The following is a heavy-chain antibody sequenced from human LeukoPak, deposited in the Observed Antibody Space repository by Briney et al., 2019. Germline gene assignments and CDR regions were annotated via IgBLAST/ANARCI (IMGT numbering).Heavy chain of an antibody. V-gene: IGHV3-23*01. CDR2: ISGSGGST. Sequence: GGSLRLSCKASAFTFSTYAMSWVRQAPGKGLEWVSGISGSGGSTYYADSVKGRFTISRDNSKNTLYLQMNSLRAEDTAVYYCAKVGFMTPLNWFDPRGQGTLVTVSS. CDR1: AFTFSTYA. CDR3: AKVGFMTPLNWFDP. J-gene: IGHJ5*02.